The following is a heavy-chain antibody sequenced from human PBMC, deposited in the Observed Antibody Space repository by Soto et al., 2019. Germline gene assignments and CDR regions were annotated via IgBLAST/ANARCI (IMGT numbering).Heavy chain of an antibody. Sequence: SETLSLTCTVSGGSINSGGYYWSWIRQHPGKGLEWIGYIYYSGSTFYNPSLKSRVTISLDTSKSQFSLNLSSVTAADTAVFYCAGASVLTDNYLVSWGRETLVTVSS. CDR2: IYYSGST. CDR3: AGASVLTDNYLVS. J-gene: IGHJ4*02. CDR1: GGSINSGGYY. V-gene: IGHV4-31*03. D-gene: IGHD2-2*01.